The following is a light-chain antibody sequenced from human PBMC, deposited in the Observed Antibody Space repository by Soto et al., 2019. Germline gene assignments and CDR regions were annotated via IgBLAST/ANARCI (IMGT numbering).Light chain of an antibody. CDR1: SSDVGGYNS. CDR2: EVS. V-gene: IGLV2-8*01. J-gene: IGLJ1*01. Sequence: QSVLTQPPSASGSPGQSVTISCTGTSSDVGGYNSVSWYQQHPGKAPKLIIYEVSKRPSGVPDRFSGSESGNTASLTVSGLQADDEADYYCSSYAVSNNPPYVFGAGTKVTVL. CDR3: SSYAVSNNPPYV.